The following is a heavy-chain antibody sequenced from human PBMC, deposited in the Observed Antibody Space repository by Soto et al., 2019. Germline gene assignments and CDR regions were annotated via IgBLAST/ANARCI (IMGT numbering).Heavy chain of an antibody. V-gene: IGHV4-39*01. CDR2: IYYSGST. Sequence: SETLSLTCTVSGGSISSSSYYWGWIRQPPGKGLEWIGSIYYSGSTYYNPSLKSRVTISVDTSKNQFSLKLSSVTAADTAVYYCARLFYSSSSKRGFVYYYYMDVWGKGTTVTVSS. CDR3: ARLFYSSSSKRGFVYYYYMDV. D-gene: IGHD6-6*01. CDR1: GGSISSSSYY. J-gene: IGHJ6*03.